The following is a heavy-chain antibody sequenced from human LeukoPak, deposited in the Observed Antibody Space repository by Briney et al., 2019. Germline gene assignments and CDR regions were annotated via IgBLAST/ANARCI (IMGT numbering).Heavy chain of an antibody. CDR3: ARESESYHDY. CDR1: GFTFSSYA. D-gene: IGHD1-26*01. Sequence: GGSLRLSCAASGFTFSSYAMSWVRQAPGKGLEWVSYISSSDGTIYYADSVKGRFTFSSDNAKNSLYLQMNSLRADDTAVYYCARESESYHDYWGQGTLVTVSS. V-gene: IGHV3-48*03. J-gene: IGHJ4*02. CDR2: ISSSDGTI.